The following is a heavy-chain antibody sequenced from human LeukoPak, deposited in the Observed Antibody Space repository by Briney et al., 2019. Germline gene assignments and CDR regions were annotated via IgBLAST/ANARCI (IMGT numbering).Heavy chain of an antibody. V-gene: IGHV1-2*02. CDR2: INPKSGGT. Sequence: GASVKVSCKASGYTFTSYAMNWVRQAPGQGLEWMGWINPKSGGTNYAQKFQGRVTMTRDTSITTAYMELRRLTSDDTAVYYCASEAMGAITLVRGVMDYWAQGTLVTVSS. J-gene: IGHJ4*02. CDR1: GYTFTSYA. D-gene: IGHD3-10*01. CDR3: ASEAMGAITLVRGVMDY.